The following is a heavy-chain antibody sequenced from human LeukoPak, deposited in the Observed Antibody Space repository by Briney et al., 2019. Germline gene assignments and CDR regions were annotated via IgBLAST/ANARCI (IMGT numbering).Heavy chain of an antibody. CDR2: ISGSGGST. J-gene: IGHJ4*02. D-gene: IGHD6-19*01. CDR3: AKDGLYSSGWYDTFDY. CDR1: GFTFSSYA. V-gene: IGHV3-23*01. Sequence: PGGSLRLSCAASGFTFSSYAMSWVRQAPGKGLEWVSAISGSGGSTYYADSVKGRFTIYRDNSKNTLYLQMNSLRAEDTAVYYCAKDGLYSSGWYDTFDYWGQGTLVTVSS.